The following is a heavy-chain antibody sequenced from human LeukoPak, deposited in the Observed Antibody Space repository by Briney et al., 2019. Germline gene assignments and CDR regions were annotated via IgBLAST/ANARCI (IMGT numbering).Heavy chain of an antibody. Sequence: GSVKDSCKACGYTFTSYECNWVRQPTGQGLEWMGWMNPNSGNTGYAQKFQGRVTMTRNTSISTAYMELSSLRSEDTAVYYCARRRSGRAAAGTCWFDPWGQGTLVTVSS. D-gene: IGHD6-13*01. CDR2: MNPNSGNT. CDR1: GYTFTSYE. J-gene: IGHJ5*02. V-gene: IGHV1-8*01. CDR3: ARRRSGRAAAGTCWFDP.